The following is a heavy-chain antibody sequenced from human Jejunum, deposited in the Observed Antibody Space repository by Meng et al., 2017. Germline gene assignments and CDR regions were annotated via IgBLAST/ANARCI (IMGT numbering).Heavy chain of an antibody. Sequence: GQLGESGGGLVQPGGSLTLSCAASGFTFSTYSMHWVRQAPGKGLVWVSQIKPDGRTTAYADSVKGRFTISRDNAKSTLYLEMNSLRAEDAAVYYCARDWDWVVWDYWGQGTLVTVSS. D-gene: IGHD3/OR15-3a*01. CDR1: GFTFSTYS. J-gene: IGHJ4*02. CDR3: ARDWDWVVWDY. CDR2: IKPDGRTT. V-gene: IGHV3-74*01.